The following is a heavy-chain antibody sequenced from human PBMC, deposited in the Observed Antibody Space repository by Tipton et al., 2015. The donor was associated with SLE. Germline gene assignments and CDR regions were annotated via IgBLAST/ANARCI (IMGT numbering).Heavy chain of an antibody. J-gene: IGHJ5*02. CDR1: GFTFGDYA. CDR3: VSIVGAMGSGWFDP. V-gene: IGHV3-49*04. CDR2: IRSKAYTGTT. Sequence: QLVQSGGGLVQPGRSLRLSCTASGFTFGDYAMSWVRQAPGKGLEWVGFIRSKAYTGTTDYAASVKGRFTISRDDSKSIAYLQMNSLKTEDTAVYYCVSIVGAMGSGWFDPWGQGILVTVSS. D-gene: IGHD1-26*01.